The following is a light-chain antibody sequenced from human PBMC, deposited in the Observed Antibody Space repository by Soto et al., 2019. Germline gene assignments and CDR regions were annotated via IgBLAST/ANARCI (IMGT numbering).Light chain of an antibody. CDR1: QDVSAW. CDR2: AAS. V-gene: IGKV1-12*01. J-gene: IGKJ4*01. Sequence: DIQMTQSPSSVSASVGDRVTITGRASQDVSAWLAWYQQKPGKATKLLIYAASNLQSGVPSRFSGSRSGTNFTLTISSLQPEDFATYYCQQANSFPLTFGGGTQVDIK. CDR3: QQANSFPLT.